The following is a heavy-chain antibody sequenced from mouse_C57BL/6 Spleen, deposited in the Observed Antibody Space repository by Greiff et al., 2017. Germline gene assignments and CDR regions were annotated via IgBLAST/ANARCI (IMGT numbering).Heavy chain of an antibody. CDR1: GFTFSDYG. CDR3: ARRPYGSSYCYAMDY. J-gene: IGHJ4*01. Sequence: EVKLVESGGGLVKPGGSLKLSCAASGFTFSDYGMHWVRQAPEKGLEWVAYISSGSSTIYYADTVKGRFTISSDNAKNTLFLQVTSLRSDDTSMYYGARRPYGSSYCYAMDYWGQGTSVTVSS. CDR2: ISSGSSTI. V-gene: IGHV5-17*01. D-gene: IGHD1-1*01.